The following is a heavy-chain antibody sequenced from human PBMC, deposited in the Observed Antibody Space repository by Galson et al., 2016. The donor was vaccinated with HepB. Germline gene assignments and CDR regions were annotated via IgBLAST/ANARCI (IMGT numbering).Heavy chain of an antibody. V-gene: IGHV5-51*01. CDR3: ATHRVTGFDF. CDR2: INPANSET. J-gene: IGHJ4*02. CDR1: GYSFTTYW. Sequence: QSGAEVTKPGESLKISCQGSGYSFTTYWVGWVRQLPGKGLEWMGIINPANSETTYSPSFQGQVTISADKSINTASLQWNSLKASDSAMYYCATHRVTGFDFWGQGTLVTVSS. D-gene: IGHD1-14*01.